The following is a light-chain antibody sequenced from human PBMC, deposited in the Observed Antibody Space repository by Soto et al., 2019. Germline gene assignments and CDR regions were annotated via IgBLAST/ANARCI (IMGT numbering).Light chain of an antibody. CDR2: DAS. J-gene: IGKJ1*01. CDR1: QSISSW. CDR3: QQYSSYSRT. Sequence: DIQMTQSPSTLSPSVGDRVTITCRASQSISSWLAWYQQKPGKAPKVLIYDASSLESGVPSRFSGSGSGTEFTLTISSLQPDDFATYFCQQYSSYSRTFGQGTKVEIK. V-gene: IGKV1-5*01.